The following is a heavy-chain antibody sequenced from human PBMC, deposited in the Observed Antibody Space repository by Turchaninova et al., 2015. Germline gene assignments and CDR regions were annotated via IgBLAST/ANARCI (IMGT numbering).Heavy chain of an antibody. CDR2: IYPGDSDT. D-gene: IGHD5-12*01. V-gene: IGHV5-51*01. Sequence: EVQLVQSGAEVKRPGVSLKISCKGSGDSFTSYWSGRVRQVTGKGREWMGYIYPGDSDTRYSPSFQGHVTISVDKSSSTAYLQWSSLKDSDTAMYYCARQDGGGLYYFENWGQGTLVTVSS. J-gene: IGHJ4*02. CDR3: ARQDGGGLYYFEN. CDR1: GDSFTSYW.